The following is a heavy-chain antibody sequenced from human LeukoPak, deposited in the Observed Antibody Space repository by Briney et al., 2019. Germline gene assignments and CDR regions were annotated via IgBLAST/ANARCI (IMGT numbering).Heavy chain of an antibody. J-gene: IGHJ4*02. CDR1: GYTFTSYG. CDR2: ISAYNGNT. V-gene: IGHV1-18*04. CDR3: ARDSSGWFPDY. Sequence: ASVKVSCKASGYTFTSYGISWVRHAPGQGLEWMGWISAYNGNTNYAQKLQGRVTMTTDTSTSTAYVELRSLRSDDTAVYYCARDSSGWFPDYWGQGTLVTVSS. D-gene: IGHD6-19*01.